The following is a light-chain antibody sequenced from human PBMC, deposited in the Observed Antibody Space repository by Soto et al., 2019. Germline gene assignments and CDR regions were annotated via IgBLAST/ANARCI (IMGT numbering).Light chain of an antibody. CDR3: HQYDTSPLT. J-gene: IGKJ4*01. Sequence: EIVLAQSPGTLSLSPGERDTLSCRASQSISRSLAWFQQKPGQAPRLVIYAASRRATDIPNRSRGSGSGTIFSLTISGLEPEDFAVYYCHQYDTSPLTFGGGTKVDIK. V-gene: IGKV3-20*01. CDR2: AAS. CDR1: QSISRS.